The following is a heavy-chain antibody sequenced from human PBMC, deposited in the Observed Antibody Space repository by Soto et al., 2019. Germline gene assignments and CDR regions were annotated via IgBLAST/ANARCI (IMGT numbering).Heavy chain of an antibody. CDR3: ARDYSFAYYYGSGTPYNWFDP. CDR2: IKQDGSEK. J-gene: IGHJ5*02. V-gene: IGHV3-7*03. Sequence: GGSLRLSCAASGFTFSSYWMSWVRQAPGKGLEWVANIKQDGSEKYYADSVKGRFTISRDNAKNSLYLQMNSLRAEDTAVYYCARDYSFAYYYGSGTPYNWFDPWGQGTLVTVSS. CDR1: GFTFSSYW. D-gene: IGHD3-10*01.